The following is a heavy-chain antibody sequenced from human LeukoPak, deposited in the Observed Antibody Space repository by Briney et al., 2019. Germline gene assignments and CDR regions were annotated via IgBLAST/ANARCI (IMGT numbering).Heavy chain of an antibody. CDR2: ISSTSSSYI. Sequence: PGGSLRLSCAASGFTFSSYGMNWVRQAPGKGLEWVSCISSTSSSYIYYADSVKGRFTISRDNAKNSLYLQMNSLRAEDTAVYYCAREHSGYDFPGRDYYYMDVWGKGTTVTVSS. D-gene: IGHD5-12*01. CDR1: GFTFSSYG. CDR3: AREHSGYDFPGRDYYYMDV. V-gene: IGHV3-21*01. J-gene: IGHJ6*03.